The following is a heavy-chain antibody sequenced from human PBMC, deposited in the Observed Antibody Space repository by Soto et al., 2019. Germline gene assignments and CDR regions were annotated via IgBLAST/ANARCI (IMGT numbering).Heavy chain of an antibody. D-gene: IGHD3-16*01. Sequence: QVQLVQSGAEVKKPGASVKVSCKASGYTFPSYGISWVRQATGQGLEWMGWISAYKGNTNYAQKLQGRVTMTTDTSTSTDYMELRSLRSDDTAVYYCARDRPMITVGGVINYWVQGTLVTVSS. J-gene: IGHJ4*02. CDR2: ISAYKGNT. V-gene: IGHV1-18*01. CDR1: GYTFPSYG. CDR3: ARDRPMITVGGVINY.